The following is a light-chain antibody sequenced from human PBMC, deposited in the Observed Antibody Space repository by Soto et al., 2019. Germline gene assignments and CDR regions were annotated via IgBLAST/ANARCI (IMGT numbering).Light chain of an antibody. CDR3: QQYGSSVT. CDR1: QSVSSSY. Sequence: EIVLTQSPGTLSLSPGERATLSCMASQSVSSSYLAWYQQKPGQAPRLLIYGASSRATGIPDRFSGSGSGTDFTLTISRLEPEDFAVYYCQQYGSSVTFGQGTRLEN. V-gene: IGKV3-20*01. CDR2: GAS. J-gene: IGKJ5*01.